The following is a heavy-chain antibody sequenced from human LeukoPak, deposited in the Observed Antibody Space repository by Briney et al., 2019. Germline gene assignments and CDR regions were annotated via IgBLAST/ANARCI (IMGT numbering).Heavy chain of an antibody. V-gene: IGHV4-34*01. CDR1: GGSFSGYY. Sequence: SETLSLTCAVYGGSFSGYYWSWIRQPPGKGLEWIGEINHSGSTNYNPSLKSRVTISVDTSKNQFSLKLSSVTAADTAVYYCARGVLKYGDYPEALDYWGQGSLVTVSS. J-gene: IGHJ4*02. CDR3: ARGVLKYGDYPEALDY. D-gene: IGHD4-17*01. CDR2: INHSGST.